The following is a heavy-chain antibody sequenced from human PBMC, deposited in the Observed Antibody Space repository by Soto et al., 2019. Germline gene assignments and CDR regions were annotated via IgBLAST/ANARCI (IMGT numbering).Heavy chain of an antibody. V-gene: IGHV1-69*01. CDR3: AREWTEHIGVQPWFDP. CDR2: IIPIFGTA. Sequence: QVQLVQSGAEVKKPGSSVKVSCKASGGTFSSYAISWVRQAPGQGLEWMGGIIPIFGTANYAQKFQGRVTITADESTSTAYMEMSSLRSEDTAVYYCAREWTEHIGVQPWFDPWGQGTLVTVSS. D-gene: IGHD1-1*01. J-gene: IGHJ5*02. CDR1: GGTFSSYA.